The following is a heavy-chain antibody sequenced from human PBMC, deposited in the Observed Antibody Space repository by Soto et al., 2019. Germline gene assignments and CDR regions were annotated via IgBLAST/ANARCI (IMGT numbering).Heavy chain of an antibody. J-gene: IGHJ6*02. CDR1: GFTFGAYV. CDR2: ISYDGNNK. D-gene: IGHD3-3*01. CDR3: SSTDSDFIAYYAMDV. Sequence: SLRLSCATSGFTFGAYVMHWVRQAPGKGLEWVALISYDGNNKYYADSVKGRFTISRDNAKNSLYLQMNSLRDEDTAAYYCSSTDSDFIAYYAMDVWGQGTTVTVSS. V-gene: IGHV3-30-3*01.